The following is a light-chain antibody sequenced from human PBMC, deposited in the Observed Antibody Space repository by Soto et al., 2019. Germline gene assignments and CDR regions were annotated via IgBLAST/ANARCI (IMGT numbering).Light chain of an antibody. Sequence: QSALTQPASVSGSPGQSITISCTGTSSDVGGYNYVSWYQQHPGKAPKLMIYEVSNRPSGVSSRCSGSKSGNTASLTISGLQAEDEADYYCSSYTRSSALVLFGGGTKLTVL. J-gene: IGLJ2*01. CDR2: EVS. CDR1: SSDVGGYNY. V-gene: IGLV2-14*01. CDR3: SSYTRSSALVL.